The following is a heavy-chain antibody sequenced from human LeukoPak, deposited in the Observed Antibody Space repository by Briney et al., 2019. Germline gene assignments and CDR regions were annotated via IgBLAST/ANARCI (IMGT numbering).Heavy chain of an antibody. Sequence: PGGSLRLSCTASGFTFSSYAMTWVRQAPGKGLEWVSGISISGASTYYADSVKGRFTISRDNSKNTLYLQMNSLRAEDTAVYYCAKVIDSYGQGDIWGQGTMVTVS. CDR1: GFTFSSYA. J-gene: IGHJ3*02. V-gene: IGHV3-23*01. CDR2: ISISGAST. D-gene: IGHD5-18*01. CDR3: AKVIDSYGQGDI.